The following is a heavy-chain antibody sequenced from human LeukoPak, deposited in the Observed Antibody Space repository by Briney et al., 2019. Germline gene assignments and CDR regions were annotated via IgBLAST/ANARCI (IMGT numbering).Heavy chain of an antibody. J-gene: IGHJ1*01. CDR2: IYYSGST. V-gene: IGHV4-59*01. CDR1: GGSISSYY. D-gene: IGHD1-26*01. CDR3: ARSGSYYDEYFQH. Sequence: PSETLSLTCTVSGGSISSYYWSLIRQPPGKGLEWIGYIYYSGSTNYNPSLKSRVTISVDTSKNQFSLKLSSVTAADTAVYYCARSGSYYDEYFQHWGQGTLVTVSS.